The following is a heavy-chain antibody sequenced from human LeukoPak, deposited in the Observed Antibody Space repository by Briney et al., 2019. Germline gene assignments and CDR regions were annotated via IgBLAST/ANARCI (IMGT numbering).Heavy chain of an antibody. D-gene: IGHD2-21*01. CDR1: GFTFSSYG. Sequence: PGRSLRLSCAASGFTFSSYGMHWVRQAPGKGLEWVAVIWYDGSNEYYGDSVKGRFTISRDNSKNTLYLQMNSLRAEDTAVYYCVRSAIVDGTWDWGQGTLVTVSS. CDR3: VRSAIVDGTWD. CDR2: IWYDGSNE. J-gene: IGHJ4*02. V-gene: IGHV3-33*08.